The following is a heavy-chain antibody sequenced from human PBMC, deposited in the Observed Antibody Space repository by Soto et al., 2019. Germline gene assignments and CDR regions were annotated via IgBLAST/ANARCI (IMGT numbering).Heavy chain of an antibody. CDR1: SDSMNSGGYY. D-gene: IGHD6-6*01. CDR2: IYSNGYT. V-gene: IGHV4-31*03. J-gene: IGHJ6*02. Sequence: PSETLSLTCSVSSDSMNSGGYYWSWIRQHPGKGLEWIGYIYSNGYTYYNPSLQSRVTISVDTSKNQFSLNLTSVTAADTAVYYCARRGGSSSGYYYYAMDVWGQGTTVTVSS. CDR3: ARRGGSSSGYYYYAMDV.